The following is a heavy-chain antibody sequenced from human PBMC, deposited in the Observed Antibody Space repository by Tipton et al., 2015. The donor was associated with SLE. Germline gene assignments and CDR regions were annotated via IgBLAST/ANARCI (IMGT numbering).Heavy chain of an antibody. CDR2: IWYDGSYE. CDR1: GFTFSAYG. Sequence: SLRLSCTASGFTFSAYGMHWVRQAPGKGLEWVAVIWYDGSYEYYEASVKGRFTISRDNSKNTVYLQMNSLRAEDTALYYCARDVLPVAVGASDWGQGTLVTVSS. J-gene: IGHJ4*02. D-gene: IGHD1-26*01. CDR3: ARDVLPVAVGASD. V-gene: IGHV3-33*01.